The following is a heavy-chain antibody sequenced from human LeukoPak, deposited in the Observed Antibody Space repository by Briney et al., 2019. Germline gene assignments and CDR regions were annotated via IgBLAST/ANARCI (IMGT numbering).Heavy chain of an antibody. J-gene: IGHJ4*02. Sequence: GGSLRLSCAASGFSFSSYWMSWVRQAPGKGLEWVANINPDGSNMLYVDSVKGRFTISRDNAKNSLYLQMNNLRAEDTAVYFCVSGFLQWLYWGQGTLVSVSS. CDR2: INPDGSNM. V-gene: IGHV3-7*01. D-gene: IGHD3-3*01. CDR1: GFSFSSYW. CDR3: VSGFLQWLY.